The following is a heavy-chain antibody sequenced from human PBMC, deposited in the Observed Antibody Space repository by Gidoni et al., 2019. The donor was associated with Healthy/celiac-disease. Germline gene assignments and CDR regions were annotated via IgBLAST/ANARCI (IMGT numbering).Heavy chain of an antibody. V-gene: IGHV4-34*01. CDR3: ARAPRWQRHYFDY. CDR2: INHSGST. Sequence: QVQLQQWGAGLLTPSETLSLTCAVYGGSFSGYYWSWIRQPPGKGLGWIGEINHSGSTNYNPSLKSRVTISVDTSKNQFSLKLSSVTAADTAVYYCARAPRWQRHYFDYWGQGTLVTVSS. J-gene: IGHJ4*02. CDR1: GGSFSGYY. D-gene: IGHD5-12*01.